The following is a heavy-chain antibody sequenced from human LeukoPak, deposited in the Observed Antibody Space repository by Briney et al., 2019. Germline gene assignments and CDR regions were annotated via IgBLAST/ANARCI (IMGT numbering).Heavy chain of an antibody. D-gene: IGHD2-2*01. CDR1: GFIFSSYW. V-gene: IGHV3-7*04. CDR3: ARGMPAHNMYSYGMGV. J-gene: IGHJ6*02. Sequence: GGSLRLSYAASGFIFSSYWMTWVRQAPGKGLEWVANIKQDGSEKYYVDSVKGRFTISRDNAKNSLYLQMNSLRAEDTAVYYCARGMPAHNMYSYGMGVWGQGTTVAVSS. CDR2: IKQDGSEK.